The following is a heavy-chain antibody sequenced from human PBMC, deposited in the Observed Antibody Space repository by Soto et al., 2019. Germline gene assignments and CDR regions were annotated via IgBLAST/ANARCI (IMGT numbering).Heavy chain of an antibody. D-gene: IGHD3-10*01. CDR1: GGSISSDNYY. Sequence: QLQLQESGPGLVKPSETTSLTCTVSGGSISSDNYYWGWVRQPPGKGLEWIGNIYFTGSTYYNPSLKSRVTMTEESTKNPFALYLSSVAAADTAVYYCARDGPGTGGGRMDVWGHGTTVNVSS. V-gene: IGHV4-39*02. J-gene: IGHJ6*02. CDR2: IYFTGST. CDR3: ARDGPGTGGGRMDV.